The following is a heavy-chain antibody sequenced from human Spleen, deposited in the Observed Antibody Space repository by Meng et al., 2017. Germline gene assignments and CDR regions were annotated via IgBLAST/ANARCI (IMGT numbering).Heavy chain of an antibody. CDR3: ARRAAAAVAGRPFDP. CDR1: GGSFSGYY. CDR2: INHSGGI. D-gene: IGHD6-19*01. V-gene: IGHV4-34*01. J-gene: IGHJ5*02. Sequence: VQLQQWGAGLLKPSETLSLTCAVYGGSFSGYYCSWIRQPPGKGLEWLGEINHSGGINYNPSLKTRVTMSVDSSKSQFSLKLSSVTDADTAVYYCARRAAAAVAGRPFDPWGQGTLVTVSS.